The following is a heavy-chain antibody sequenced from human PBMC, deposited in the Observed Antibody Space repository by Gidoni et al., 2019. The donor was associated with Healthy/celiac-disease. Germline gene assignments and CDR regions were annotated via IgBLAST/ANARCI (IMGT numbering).Heavy chain of an antibody. J-gene: IGHJ4*02. V-gene: IGHV3-30*04. Sequence: QVQLVESGGGVVQPGRSLRLSCAASGFTFSSYAMHWVRQAPGKGLEGVAVISYDGSNKYYADSVKGRFTISRDNSKNTLYLQMNSLRAEDTAVYYCARGIVVPAAMDYWGQGTLVTVSS. D-gene: IGHD2-2*01. CDR1: GFTFSSYA. CDR3: ARGIVVPAAMDY. CDR2: ISYDGSNK.